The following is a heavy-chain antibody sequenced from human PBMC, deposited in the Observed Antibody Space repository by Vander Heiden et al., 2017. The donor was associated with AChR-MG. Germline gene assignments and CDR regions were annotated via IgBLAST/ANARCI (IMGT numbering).Heavy chain of an antibody. CDR1: GFRPSRYA. J-gene: IGHJ6*03. D-gene: IGHD2-21*01. Sequence: QVQLMESGGGVVQPGESLTLSCVASGFRPSRYAVHWVRQAPGRGLEWVALISNDGTNEYFADSVKGRFTISRDNSKQSVYLQMSSLRTDDSALYHCVKASVTVAPRHYYMDLWGKGTTVTVSS. CDR2: ISNDGTNE. V-gene: IGHV3-30*18. CDR3: VKASVTVAPRHYYMDL.